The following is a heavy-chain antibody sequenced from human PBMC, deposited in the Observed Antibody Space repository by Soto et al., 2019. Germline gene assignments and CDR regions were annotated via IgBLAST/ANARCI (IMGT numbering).Heavy chain of an antibody. CDR1: GGSISSSSYY. CDR2: IYYSGST. V-gene: IGHV4-39*01. D-gene: IGHD7-27*01. J-gene: IGHJ4*02. Sequence: PSETRSLTCTVSGGSISSSSYYWGWIRQPPGKGLEWIGSIYYSGSTYYNPSLKSRVTISVDTSKNQFSLKLSSVTAADTAVYYCASKTGDSDYWGQGTLVTVSS. CDR3: ASKTGDSDY.